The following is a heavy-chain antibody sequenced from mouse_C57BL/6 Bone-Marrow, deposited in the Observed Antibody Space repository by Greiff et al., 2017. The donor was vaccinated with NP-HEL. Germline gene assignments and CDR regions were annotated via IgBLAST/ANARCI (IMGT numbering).Heavy chain of an antibody. CDR1: GVDSRRYW. J-gene: IGHJ4*01. CDR2: INPDSSTI. D-gene: IGHD1-1*01. V-gene: IGHV4-1*01. Sequence: GVDSRRYWMSCGGRAAGEGLEWIGEINPDSSTINYAPSLKDKFIISRDNAKNTLYLQMSKVRSEDTALYYCARLLRGYAMDYWGQGTSVTVSS. CDR3: ARLLRGYAMDY.